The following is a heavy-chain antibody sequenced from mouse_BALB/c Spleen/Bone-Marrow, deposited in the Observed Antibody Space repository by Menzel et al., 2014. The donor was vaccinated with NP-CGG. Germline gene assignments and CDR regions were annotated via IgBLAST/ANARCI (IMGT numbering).Heavy chain of an antibody. Sequence: VKLMESAAELARPGASVKMSCKASGYTFTSYTMHWVKQRPGQGLEWIGYINPSSGYTEYNQKFKDKTTLTADKSSSTAYMQLGSLTSEDSAVYYCARDYDYDGGFAYWGRGTLVTVSA. CDR3: ARDYDYDGGFAY. CDR1: GYTFTSYT. D-gene: IGHD2-4*01. J-gene: IGHJ3*01. CDR2: INPSSGYT. V-gene: IGHV1-4*02.